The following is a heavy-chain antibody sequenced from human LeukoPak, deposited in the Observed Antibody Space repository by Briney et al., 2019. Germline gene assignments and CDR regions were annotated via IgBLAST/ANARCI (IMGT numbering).Heavy chain of an antibody. CDR3: ARDNHYYGSGSYGY. Sequence: GGSLRLSCAASGFTFSSYGMHWVRQAPGKGLEWVAVIWYDGSNKYYADSVKGRFIISRDNSKNTLYPQMNSLRAEDTAVYYCARDNHYYGSGSYGYWGQGTLVTVSS. D-gene: IGHD3-10*01. V-gene: IGHV3-33*01. CDR2: IWYDGSNK. J-gene: IGHJ4*02. CDR1: GFTFSSYG.